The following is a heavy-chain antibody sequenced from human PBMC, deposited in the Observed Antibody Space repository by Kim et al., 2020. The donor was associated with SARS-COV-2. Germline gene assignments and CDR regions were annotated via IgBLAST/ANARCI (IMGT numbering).Heavy chain of an antibody. V-gene: IGHV3-23*01. CDR2: ISGSGSST. Sequence: GGSLRLSCAASGFTFSSYAMSWVRQAPGKGLEWVSAISGSGSSTYYADSVKGRFTISRDNSKNTLYLQMNSLRAEDTAVYYCAKDVTGASSGYSDAFDIWGQGTLVTVSS. J-gene: IGHJ3*02. CDR3: AKDVTGASSGYSDAFDI. D-gene: IGHD3-22*01. CDR1: GFTFSSYA.